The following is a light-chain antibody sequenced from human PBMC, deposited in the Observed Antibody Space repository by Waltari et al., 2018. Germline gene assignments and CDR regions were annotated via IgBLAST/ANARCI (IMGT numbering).Light chain of an antibody. V-gene: IGLV2-8*01. CDR3: SSFAGSNAVL. CDR2: QVS. CDR1: SDDVGGYNY. J-gene: IGLJ2*01. Sequence: QSALTQPPSASGSPGQSVTISCTGTSDDVGGYNYVSWYQPHPGKAPKFLIYQVSNRPSGVPDRFSGSKSGNTASLTVSGLQAEDEADYYCSSFAGSNAVLFGGGTKLTVL.